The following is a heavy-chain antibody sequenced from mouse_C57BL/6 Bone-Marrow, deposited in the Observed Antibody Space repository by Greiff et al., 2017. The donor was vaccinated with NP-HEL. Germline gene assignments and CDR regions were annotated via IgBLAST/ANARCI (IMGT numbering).Heavy chain of an antibody. CDR2: ISSGGSYT. CDR3: ARLYYYGGYFDV. Sequence: EVQGVESGGDLVKPGGSLKLSCAASGFTFSSYGMSWVRQTPDKRLEWVATISSGGSYTYYPDSVKGRFTISRDNAKNTLYLQMSSLKSEDTAMYYCARLYYYGGYFDVWGTGTTVTVSS. V-gene: IGHV5-6*01. CDR1: GFTFSSYG. J-gene: IGHJ1*03. D-gene: IGHD1-1*01.